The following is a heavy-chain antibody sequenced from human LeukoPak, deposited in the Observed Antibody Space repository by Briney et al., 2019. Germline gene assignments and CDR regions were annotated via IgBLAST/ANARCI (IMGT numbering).Heavy chain of an antibody. V-gene: IGHV4-31*03. Sequence: PSETLSLTCTVSGGSISSGGYYWSWIRQHPGKGLEWIGYIYYSGSTYYNPTLKSRVTISVDTSKNQFSLKLSSVTAADTAVYYCASGSSGYYFAFDIWGQGTMVTVSS. CDR1: GGSISSGGYY. J-gene: IGHJ3*02. CDR2: IYYSGST. D-gene: IGHD3-22*01. CDR3: ASGSSGYYFAFDI.